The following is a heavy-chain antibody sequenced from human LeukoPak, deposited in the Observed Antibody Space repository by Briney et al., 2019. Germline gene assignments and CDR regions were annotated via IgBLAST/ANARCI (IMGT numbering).Heavy chain of an antibody. Sequence: ASVKVSCKASGYTLTGHYIHWVRQAPGQGLEWMGWINPKNAGTNFAQRFQGRVTTTRDTSISTAYMELSRLRSDDTALYYCARTLYISAVPGGFDYWGQGTLVTVSS. J-gene: IGHJ4*02. CDR3: ARTLYISAVPGGFDY. D-gene: IGHD6-13*01. CDR1: GYTLTGHY. V-gene: IGHV1-2*02. CDR2: INPKNAGT.